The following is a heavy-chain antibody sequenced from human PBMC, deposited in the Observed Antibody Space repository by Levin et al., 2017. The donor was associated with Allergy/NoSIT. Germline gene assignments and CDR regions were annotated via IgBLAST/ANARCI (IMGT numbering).Heavy chain of an antibody. J-gene: IGHJ2*01. CDR2: IYYSGST. CDR3: ARVWEDYYDSSGYYHWYFDL. D-gene: IGHD3-22*01. V-gene: IGHV4-39*07. Sequence: PSETLSLTCTVSGGSISSSSYYWGWIRQPPGKGLEWIGSIYYSGSTYYNPSLKSRVTISVDTSKNQFSLKLSSVTAADTAVYYCARVWEDYYDSSGYYHWYFDLWGRGTLVTVSS. CDR1: GGSISSSSYY.